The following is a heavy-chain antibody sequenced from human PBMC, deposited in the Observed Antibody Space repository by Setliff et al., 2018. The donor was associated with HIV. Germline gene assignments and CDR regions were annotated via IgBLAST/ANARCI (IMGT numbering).Heavy chain of an antibody. CDR2: INHSGST. V-gene: IGHV4-34*01. CDR3: AREVGHRSGYYRGSFDY. Sequence: SETLSLTCAVYGGSFSGYYWSWIRQPPGKGLEWIGEINHSGSTNYNPSLKSRVTISVDTSKNQFSLKLSSVAAADTAVYYCAREVGHRSGYYRGSFDYWGQGTLVTVSS. D-gene: IGHD6-19*01. J-gene: IGHJ4*02. CDR1: GGSFSGYY.